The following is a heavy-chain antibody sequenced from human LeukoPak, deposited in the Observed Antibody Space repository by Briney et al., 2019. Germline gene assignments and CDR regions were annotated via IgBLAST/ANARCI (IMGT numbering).Heavy chain of an antibody. J-gene: IGHJ4*02. D-gene: IGHD3-22*01. CDR3: ARDEGYYDSSGYYRFDY. CDR1: GYTFTSYD. Sequence: ASVKVSCKASGYTFTSYDINWVRQATRQGLEWMGWMNPNSGNTGYAQKFQGRVTMTTDTSTSTAYMELRSLRSDDTAVYYCARDEGYYDSSGYYRFDYWGQGTLVTVSS. V-gene: IGHV1-8*02. CDR2: MNPNSGNT.